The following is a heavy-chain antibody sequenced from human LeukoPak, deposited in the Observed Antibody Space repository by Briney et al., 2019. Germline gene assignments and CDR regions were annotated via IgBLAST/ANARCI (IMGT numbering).Heavy chain of an antibody. Sequence: GGSLRLSCSASGFTFNSYALYWVRQAPGKGLEYVSSISHNGGSTYYADSVKGRFTVSRDNSKNTLYLQMNSLRAEDTALYYCATGKDDSGSYYRPIDYWGRGTLVTVSS. V-gene: IGHV3-64*04. J-gene: IGHJ4*02. CDR1: GFTFNSYA. CDR3: ATGKDDSGSYYRPIDY. D-gene: IGHD3-10*01. CDR2: ISHNGGST.